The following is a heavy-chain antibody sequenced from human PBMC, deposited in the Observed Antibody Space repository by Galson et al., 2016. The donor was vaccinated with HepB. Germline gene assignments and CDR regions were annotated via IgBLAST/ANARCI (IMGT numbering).Heavy chain of an antibody. D-gene: IGHD5-24*01. CDR2: LSSTSSTI. CDR1: GFSFSSYN. Sequence: SLRLSCAASGFSFSSYNMNWVRQAPGKGLEWVSFLSSTSSTIYYADSVKGRFTISRDNAKNTLYLQMNSLRAEDTAVYYCARDGEKGRWLQLRGYYFDYWGQGTLVTVSS. V-gene: IGHV3-48*01. J-gene: IGHJ4*02. CDR3: ARDGEKGRWLQLRGYYFDY.